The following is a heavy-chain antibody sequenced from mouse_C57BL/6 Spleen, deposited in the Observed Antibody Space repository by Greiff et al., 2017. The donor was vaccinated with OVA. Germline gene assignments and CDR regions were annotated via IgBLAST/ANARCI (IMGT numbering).Heavy chain of an antibody. D-gene: IGHD1-1*01. V-gene: IGHV1-64*01. Sequence: QVQLQQSGAELVKPGASVKLSCKASGYTFTSYWMHWVKQRPGQGLEWIGMIHPNSGSTNYNEKFKSKATLTVDKSSSTAYMQLSSLTSEDSAVYYCANYGSRAWFAYWGQGTLVTVSA. J-gene: IGHJ3*01. CDR3: ANYGSRAWFAY. CDR1: GYTFTSYW. CDR2: IHPNSGST.